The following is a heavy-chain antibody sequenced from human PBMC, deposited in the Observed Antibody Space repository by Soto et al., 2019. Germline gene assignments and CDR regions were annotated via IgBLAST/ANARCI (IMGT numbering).Heavy chain of an antibody. Sequence: PGGSLRLSCAASGFTFSSYAMSWVRQAPGKGLEWVSAISGSGGSTYYADSVKGRFTISRDNSKNTLYLQVNSLRAEDTAVYYCAKESVIVVVITNYFDYWGQGTLVTVSS. V-gene: IGHV3-23*01. J-gene: IGHJ4*02. D-gene: IGHD3-22*01. CDR3: AKESVIVVVITNYFDY. CDR2: ISGSGGST. CDR1: GFTFSSYA.